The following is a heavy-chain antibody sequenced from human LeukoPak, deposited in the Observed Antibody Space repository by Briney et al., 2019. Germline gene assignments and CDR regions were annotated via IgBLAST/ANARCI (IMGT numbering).Heavy chain of an antibody. CDR2: ISTSEIT. CDR1: GDSISSYY. J-gene: IGHJ4*02. Sequence: SETLSLTCTVSGDSISSYYWSWLRQPAGKGLEWIGRISTSEITKYNPSLKSRVTMSVDTSKNQSSLNLTSVTAADPAVYYCARCTGVVRGLDYWGQGTLVTVSS. V-gene: IGHV4-4*07. D-gene: IGHD2-21*01. CDR3: ARCTGVVRGLDY.